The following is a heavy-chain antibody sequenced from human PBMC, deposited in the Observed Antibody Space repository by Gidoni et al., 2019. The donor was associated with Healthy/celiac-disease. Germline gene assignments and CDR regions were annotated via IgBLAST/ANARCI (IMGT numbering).Heavy chain of an antibody. V-gene: IGHV3-33*01. Sequence: QVQLVESGGGVVQPGRSLSLSCAASGFTFSSYGMHWVRQAPGKGLEWVAVIWYDGSNKYYADSVKGRFTISRDNSKNTLYLQMNSLRAEDTAVYYCARGWGGRQLGHWYFDLWGRGTLVTVSS. CDR1: GFTFSSYG. CDR2: IWYDGSNK. D-gene: IGHD2-2*01. CDR3: ARGWGGRQLGHWYFDL. J-gene: IGHJ2*01.